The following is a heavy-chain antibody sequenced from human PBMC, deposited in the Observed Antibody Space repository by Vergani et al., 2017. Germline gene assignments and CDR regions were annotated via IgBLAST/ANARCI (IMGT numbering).Heavy chain of an antibody. Sequence: QVQLVQSGPEVKKLGSPVKVPCKAPGGTFSSYATRWVRQAPGQGLEWMGGFIPILGIANYAQKFQGRATITADKSTSTAYMELSSLRSEDTAVYYCARWAGDIDYWGQGTLVTVSS. CDR3: ARWAGDIDY. V-gene: IGHV1-69*04. J-gene: IGHJ4*02. CDR1: GGTFSSYA. D-gene: IGHD3-10*01. CDR2: FIPILGIA.